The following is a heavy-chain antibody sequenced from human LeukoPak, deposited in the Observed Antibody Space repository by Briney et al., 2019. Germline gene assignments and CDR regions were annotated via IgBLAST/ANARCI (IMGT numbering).Heavy chain of an antibody. Sequence: SETLSLTCTVSGGSISSSSYYWGWIRQPPGKGLEWIGSIYYSGSTYYNPSLKSRVTISVDTSKNQFSLKLSSVTAADTAVYYCARQYSSSWYFAGVVGENFDYWGQGTLVTVSS. CDR3: ARQYSSSWYFAGVVGENFDY. CDR1: GGSISSSSYY. J-gene: IGHJ4*02. V-gene: IGHV4-39*01. CDR2: IYYSGST. D-gene: IGHD6-13*01.